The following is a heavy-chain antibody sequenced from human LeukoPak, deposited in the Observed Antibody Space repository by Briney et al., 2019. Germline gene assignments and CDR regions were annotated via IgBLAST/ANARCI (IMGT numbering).Heavy chain of an antibody. J-gene: IGHJ4*02. CDR2: ISSSSSYI. V-gene: IGHV3-21*01. D-gene: IGHD3-22*01. CDR1: GFTFSTYS. CDR3: ARDSTYYYDSSGYPPDY. Sequence: GGSLRLSCAASGFTFSTYSMNWVRQAPGKGLEWVSSISSSSSYIYYADSVKGRFTISRDNAKNSLYLQMNSLRAEDTAVYYCARDSTYYYDSSGYPPDYWGQGTLVTVSS.